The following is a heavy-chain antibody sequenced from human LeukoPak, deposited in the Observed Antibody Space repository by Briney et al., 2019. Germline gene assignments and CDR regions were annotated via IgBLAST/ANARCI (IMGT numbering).Heavy chain of an antibody. CDR2: ISDTGGRT. Sequence: GGSLRLSCAVSGITLSNYGMTWVRQAPGKGLEWVAGISDTGGRTNYADSVKGRFTISRDNPKNTLYLQMNSLRAEDTAVYFCAKRGVVIRVILVGFHKEAYYFDSWGQGALVTVCS. CDR3: AKRGVVIRVILVGFHKEAYYFDS. CDR1: GITLSNYG. J-gene: IGHJ4*02. V-gene: IGHV3-23*01. D-gene: IGHD3-22*01.